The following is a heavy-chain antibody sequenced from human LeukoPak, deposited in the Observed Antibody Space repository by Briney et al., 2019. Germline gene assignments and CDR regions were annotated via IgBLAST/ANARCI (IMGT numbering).Heavy chain of an antibody. CDR3: TRDRAGVHYYDSKDYGMDV. CDR2: IANRANSDTT. CDR1: GFTLSDHY. V-gene: IGHV3-72*01. J-gene: IGHJ6*02. D-gene: IGHD3-22*01. Sequence: GGFLRLSCAASGFTLSDHYMDWVRQAPGKGLEWVGRIANRANSDTTEYAAFVKGRFTISRDDSKKSLYLQLNSLKTEDTAVYHCTRDRAGVHYYDSKDYGMDVWGQGTSVTVSS.